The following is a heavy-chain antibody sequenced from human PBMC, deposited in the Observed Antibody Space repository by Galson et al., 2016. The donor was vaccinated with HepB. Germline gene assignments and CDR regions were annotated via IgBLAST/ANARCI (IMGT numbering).Heavy chain of an antibody. CDR1: GSTFRNYG. D-gene: IGHD2-2*01. Sequence: SLRLSCAASGSTFRNYGMTWVRQAPGKGLEVVSSISRSGDSTDYADSVKGRFTISRDNSKNTLSLQMNSLTADDTAIYYCVQGSTAPAVWGKGTTVTVS. CDR3: VQGSTAPAV. CDR2: ISRSGDST. V-gene: IGHV3-23*01. J-gene: IGHJ6*03.